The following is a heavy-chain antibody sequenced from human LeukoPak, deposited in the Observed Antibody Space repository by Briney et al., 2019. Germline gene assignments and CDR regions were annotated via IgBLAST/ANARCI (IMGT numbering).Heavy chain of an antibody. Sequence: GGSLRLSCAASGFTFSSYAMSWVRQAPGKGLEWVSAISGSGGSTYYADSVKGRFTISRDNAKNSLYLQMNSLRAEDTAVYYCARDLSSSWTRVAFDIWGQGTMVTVSS. CDR2: ISGSGGST. CDR1: GFTFSSYA. D-gene: IGHD6-13*01. J-gene: IGHJ3*02. CDR3: ARDLSSSWTRVAFDI. V-gene: IGHV3-23*01.